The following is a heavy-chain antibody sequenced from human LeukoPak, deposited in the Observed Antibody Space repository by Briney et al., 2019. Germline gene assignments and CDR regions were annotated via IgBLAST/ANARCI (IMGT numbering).Heavy chain of an antibody. CDR3: ARDAPAFGFYSSSLGY. CDR2: ISSTSRTT. J-gene: IGHJ4*02. V-gene: IGHV3-48*02. CDR1: GFTFSGYS. Sequence: GGSLILSCAASGFTFSGYSMNWVRQAPGKGLEWVSFISSTSRTTYYADSVKGRFTTSRDNGKNSLYLQMNSLTDEDTAVYYCARDAPAFGFYSSSLGYWGQGTLVTVSS. D-gene: IGHD6-6*01.